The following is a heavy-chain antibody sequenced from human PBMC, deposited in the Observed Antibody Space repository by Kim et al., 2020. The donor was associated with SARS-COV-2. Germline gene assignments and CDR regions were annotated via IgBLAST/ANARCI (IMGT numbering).Heavy chain of an antibody. CDR1: GFTFGNYA. J-gene: IGHJ4*02. V-gene: IGHV3-23*01. CDR2: ISASGIDT. CDR3: VLQFSRIVVLINVGGGY. D-gene: IGHD2-21*01. Sequence: GGSLRLSCAASGFTFGNYALSWVRQAPGKGLEWVSSISASGIDTYYADSVKGRFTISRDNSNNTVYLQMNSLRAEDTALYYCVLQFSRIVVLINVGGGYWGRGTLVTVSS.